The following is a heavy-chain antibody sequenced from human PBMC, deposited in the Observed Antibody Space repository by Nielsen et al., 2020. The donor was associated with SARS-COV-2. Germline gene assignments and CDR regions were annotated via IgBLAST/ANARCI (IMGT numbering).Heavy chain of an antibody. J-gene: IGHJ4*02. Sequence: SETLSLTCTVSGGSISSYYWSWIRQPPGKGLEWIGYIYYSGSTNYNPSLKRRVTISVDTSKNQFSLKLSSVTAADTAVYYCAWSGYSSYYFDYWGQGTLVTVSS. CDR2: IYYSGST. D-gene: IGHD3-3*01. CDR3: AWSGYSSYYFDY. V-gene: IGHV4-59*08. CDR1: GGSISSYY.